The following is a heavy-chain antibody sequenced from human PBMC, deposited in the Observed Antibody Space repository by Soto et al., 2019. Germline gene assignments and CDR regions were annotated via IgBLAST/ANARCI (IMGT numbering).Heavy chain of an antibody. CDR3: ARRQYMTTVTTGIGWFDP. J-gene: IGHJ5*02. CDR2: IYYSGST. D-gene: IGHD4-17*01. CDR1: GGSISSYY. Sequence: QVQLQESGPGLVKPSETLSLTCTVSGGSISSYYWSWIRQPPGKGLEWIGYIYYSGSTNYNPSLKSRVTISVDTSKDQFSLKLSSVTAADMAVYYCARRQYMTTVTTGIGWFDPWGQGTLVTVSS. V-gene: IGHV4-59*08.